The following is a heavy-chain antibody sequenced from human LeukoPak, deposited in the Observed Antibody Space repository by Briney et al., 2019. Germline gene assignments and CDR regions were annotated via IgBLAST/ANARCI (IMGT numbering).Heavy chain of an antibody. V-gene: IGHV3-48*03. CDR2: ISSSGSTI. CDR3: ARDTTGGYNYYSYYMDV. Sequence: PGGSLRLSCAASGFTFSSYEMNWVRQAPGKGLEWDSYISSSGSTIYYADSVKGRFTISRVKGKNRLYQQMNCLRTAGPDFNFCARDTTGGYNYYSYYMDVWGKGTTVTVSS. D-gene: IGHD7-27*01. J-gene: IGHJ6*03. CDR1: GFTFSSYE.